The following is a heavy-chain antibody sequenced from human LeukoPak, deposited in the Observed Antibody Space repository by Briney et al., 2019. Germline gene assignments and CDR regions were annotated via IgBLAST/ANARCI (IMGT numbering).Heavy chain of an antibody. V-gene: IGHV3-23*01. D-gene: IGHD3-3*01. CDR3: ARVVRFLEWLPRFGSYFDY. CDR2: ISSSGSGGNT. J-gene: IGHJ4*02. CDR1: GVTLSSYA. Sequence: GGSLRLSCAASGVTLSSYAMSWARQAPGKGLEWVSGISSSGSGGNTYYADSVKGRFTISRDNSKNTLYLQMNSLRAEDTGVYYCARVVRFLEWLPRFGSYFDYWGQGTLVTVSS.